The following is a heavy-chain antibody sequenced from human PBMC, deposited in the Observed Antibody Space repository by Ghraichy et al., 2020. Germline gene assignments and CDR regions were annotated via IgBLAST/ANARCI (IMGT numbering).Heavy chain of an antibody. CDR1: GFTFSSYA. CDR3: ARDGWP. CDR2: ISYDGSNK. Sequence: GGSLRLSCAASGFTFSSYAMHWVRQAPGKGLEWVAVISYDGSNKYYADSVKGRFTISRDNSKNTLYLQMNSLRAEDTAVYYCARDGWPWGQGTQVTVSS. D-gene: IGHD2-15*01. V-gene: IGHV3-30-3*01. J-gene: IGHJ5*02.